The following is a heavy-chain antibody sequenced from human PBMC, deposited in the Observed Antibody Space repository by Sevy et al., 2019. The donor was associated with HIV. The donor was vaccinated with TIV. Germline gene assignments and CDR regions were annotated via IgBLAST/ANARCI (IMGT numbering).Heavy chain of an antibody. CDR1: GFILSRYS. Sequence: GGSLRLSCTASGFILSRYSMHWVRQAPGKGLEWVAGIWYDGSNKYYAHSVKGRFTISRDNSKNTLTLQMNSLRAEDTAVYYCARESSSDWYLDYWGQGTLVTVSS. D-gene: IGHD2-2*01. CDR3: ARESSSDWYLDY. CDR2: IWYDGSNK. J-gene: IGHJ4*02. V-gene: IGHV3-33*01.